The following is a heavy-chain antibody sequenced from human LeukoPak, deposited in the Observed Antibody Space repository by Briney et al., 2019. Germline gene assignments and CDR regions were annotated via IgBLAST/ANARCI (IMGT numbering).Heavy chain of an antibody. J-gene: IGHJ4*02. CDR3: AKAGYSSGWSVLDY. V-gene: IGHV3-30*18. Sequence: GGSLRLSCAASGFTFSSYGMHWVRQAPGKGLEWVAVISYDGSNKYYADSVKGRFTISRDNSKNTLYLQMNSLRAEDTAVYYCAKAGYSSGWSVLDYWGQGTLVTVSS. CDR1: GFTFSSYG. D-gene: IGHD6-19*01. CDR2: ISYDGSNK.